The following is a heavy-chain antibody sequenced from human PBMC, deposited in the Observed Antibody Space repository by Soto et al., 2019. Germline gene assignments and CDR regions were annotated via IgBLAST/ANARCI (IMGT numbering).Heavy chain of an antibody. CDR3: ASNGESYYYYGMDV. V-gene: IGHV1-69*12. J-gene: IGHJ6*02. Sequence: QVQLGQSGAEVKKPGSSVKVSCKASGGTFSSSAISWVRQAPGQGLEWMGGIIPIFGTAEYAQKFQGRVTITADESTSTDFMEMSSLRSEDTAVYYCASNGESYYYYGMDVWGQGTTVTVSS. CDR1: GGTFSSSA. CDR2: IIPIFGTA. D-gene: IGHD2-8*01.